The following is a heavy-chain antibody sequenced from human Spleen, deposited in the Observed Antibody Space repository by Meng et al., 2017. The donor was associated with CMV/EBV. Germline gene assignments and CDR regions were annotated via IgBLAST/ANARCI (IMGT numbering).Heavy chain of an antibody. Sequence: ASVKVSCKASGYTFTDYYMHWVRQAPGQGLEWMGWINPNSGGTNYAQKFQDRVTMTRDTSISTAYMELSSLRSEDTAVYYCARARPARPRFATGGWFDPWGQGTLVTVSS. V-gene: IGHV1-2*02. CDR1: GYTFTDYY. CDR2: INPNSGGT. CDR3: ARARPARPRFATGGWFDP. D-gene: IGHD6-6*01. J-gene: IGHJ5*02.